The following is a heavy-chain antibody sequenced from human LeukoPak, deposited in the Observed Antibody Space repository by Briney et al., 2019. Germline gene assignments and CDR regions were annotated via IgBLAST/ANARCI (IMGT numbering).Heavy chain of an antibody. V-gene: IGHV3-23*01. CDR3: AKHDSSGYYPLSLDY. D-gene: IGHD3-22*01. CDR2: ISGPGGNT. CDR1: GFTFNNYA. Sequence: GGSLRLSCAASGFTFNNYAMSWVRQAPGKGLEWVSVISGPGGNTYYADSVRGRFTISRDNSKNTLYLQMNSLRAEDTAVYYCAKHDSSGYYPLSLDYWGQGTLVTVSS. J-gene: IGHJ4*02.